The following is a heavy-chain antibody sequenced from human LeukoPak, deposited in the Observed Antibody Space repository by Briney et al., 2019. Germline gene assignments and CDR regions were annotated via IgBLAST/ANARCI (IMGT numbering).Heavy chain of an antibody. CDR3: AKGDIIVVVPAAIGFDY. J-gene: IGHJ4*02. Sequence: GGSLRLSCAASGFTVSSKYMSWVRQAPGKGLEWVSVIFSGGTTFYADSVKGRFTISRDNSKNTLYLQMNSLRAEDTAVYYCAKGDIIVVVPAAIGFDYWGQGTLVTVSS. D-gene: IGHD2-2*02. V-gene: IGHV3-66*01. CDR2: IFSGGTT. CDR1: GFTVSSKY.